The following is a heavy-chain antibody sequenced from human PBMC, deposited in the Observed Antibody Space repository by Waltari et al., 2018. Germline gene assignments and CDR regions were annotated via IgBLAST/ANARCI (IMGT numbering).Heavy chain of an antibody. J-gene: IGHJ4*02. D-gene: IGHD3-22*01. CDR1: GFTFSSYA. V-gene: IGHV3-23*01. CDR3: AKDPALEGKYSGYYPTDY. Sequence: EVQLLESGGGLVQPGGSLRLSCAASGFTFSSYAMSWVSQAPGKGLEWVSAISGSGGSTYYADSVKGRFTISRDNSKNTLYLQMNSLRAEDTAVYYCAKDPALEGKYSGYYPTDYWGQGTLVTVSS. CDR2: ISGSGGST.